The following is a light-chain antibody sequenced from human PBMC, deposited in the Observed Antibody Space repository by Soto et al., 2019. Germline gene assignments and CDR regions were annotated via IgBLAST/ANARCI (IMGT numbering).Light chain of an antibody. CDR1: QDISNY. Sequence: DIQMTQSPSSLSASVGDRVTITCQASQDISNYLNWYQQKPGKAPKLLIYDASNLETGVPSRFSGSGSGTDFTFTISSLQPEDIATYYCQQYDNPPRVTFGGRTKVEIK. V-gene: IGKV1-33*01. CDR2: DAS. J-gene: IGKJ4*01. CDR3: QQYDNPPRVT.